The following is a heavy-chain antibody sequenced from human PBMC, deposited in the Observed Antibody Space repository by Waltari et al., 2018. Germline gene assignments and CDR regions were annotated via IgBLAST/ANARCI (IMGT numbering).Heavy chain of an antibody. Sequence: QVQLQQWGAGLLKPSETLSLTCAVYGGSFSGYYWSWIRQPPGKGLEWIGYIYTSGSTNYNPSRKSRVTISVDTSKNQCSLKLSSVTAADTAVYYCARASYRYGDYVFDYWGQGTLVTVSS. CDR2: IYTSGST. V-gene: IGHV4-34*01. D-gene: IGHD4-17*01. CDR3: ARASYRYGDYVFDY. CDR1: GGSFSGYY. J-gene: IGHJ4*02.